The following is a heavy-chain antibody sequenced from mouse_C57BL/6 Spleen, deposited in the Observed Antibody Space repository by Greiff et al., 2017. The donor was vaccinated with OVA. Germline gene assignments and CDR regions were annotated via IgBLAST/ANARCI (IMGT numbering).Heavy chain of an antibody. V-gene: IGHV1-61*01. CDR1: GYTFTSYW. D-gene: IGHD2-2*01. CDR3: ARGYGYDY. J-gene: IGHJ2*01. CDR2: IYPSDSET. Sequence: QVQLQQPGAELVRPGSSVKLSCKASGYTFTSYWMDWVKQRPGQGLEWIGNIYPSDSETHYNQKFKDKATLTVDKSSSTAYMQLSSLTSEDSAVYYCARGYGYDYWGQGTTLTVSS.